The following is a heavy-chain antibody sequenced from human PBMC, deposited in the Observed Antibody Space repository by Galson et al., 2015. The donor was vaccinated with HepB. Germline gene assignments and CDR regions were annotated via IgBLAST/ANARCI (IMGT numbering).Heavy chain of an antibody. CDR3: ARDSDSDDYGGGEGDY. J-gene: IGHJ4*02. CDR2: ISYDGNNK. D-gene: IGHD4-17*01. CDR1: GFIFSNYA. Sequence: SLRLSCAASGFIFSNYAMHWVRQAPGKGLEWVAVISYDGNNKYYTDSVKGRFTISRDDSKNTLYLQMNSLRAEDTAVYYCARDSDSDDYGGGEGDYWGQGTLVTVSS. V-gene: IGHV3-30*04.